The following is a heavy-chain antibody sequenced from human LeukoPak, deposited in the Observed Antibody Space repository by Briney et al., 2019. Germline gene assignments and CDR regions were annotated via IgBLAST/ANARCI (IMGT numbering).Heavy chain of an antibody. J-gene: IGHJ4*02. Sequence: PGGSLRLSCAAAGITVSTFWMHWVRQAPGEGRVWVSRINTDGSVTNYADSVEGRFTISRYNAKNMLYLQMNDLRAEDTAVYYCITDRYSDSAFGDWGQGTLVTVSS. CDR2: INTDGSVT. CDR1: GITVSTFW. CDR3: ITDRYSDSAFGD. D-gene: IGHD1-26*01. V-gene: IGHV3-74*01.